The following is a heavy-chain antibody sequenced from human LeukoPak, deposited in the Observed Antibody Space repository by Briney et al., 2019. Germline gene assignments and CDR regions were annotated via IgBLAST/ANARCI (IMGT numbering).Heavy chain of an antibody. CDR2: INPRDGTT. Sequence: ASVKVSCKASRGTFSKYAISWVRQAPGQGLEWMGMINPRDGTTRTLQKFQGRVTMTRDTSTSTLYMGLSSLRSEDTATYFCARGADQEFDFWGQGTLVTVSS. J-gene: IGHJ4*02. V-gene: IGHV1-46*01. CDR1: RGTFSKYA. CDR3: ARGADQEFDF.